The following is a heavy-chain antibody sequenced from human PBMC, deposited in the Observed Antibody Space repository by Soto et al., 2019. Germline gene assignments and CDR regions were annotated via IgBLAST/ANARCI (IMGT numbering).Heavy chain of an antibody. CDR1: GFTFSSYE. CDR2: IGTSGKTI. V-gene: IGHV3-48*03. D-gene: IGHD4-4*01. J-gene: IGHJ6*04. CDR3: ARDPAIYSGKFDYGLDV. Sequence: GGSLRLSCAVSGFTFSSYEMNWVRQAPGKGLEWVSYIGTSGKTIYYADSVRGRFTISRDNAKNSLYLQMNSLRAEDTAVYFCARDPAIYSGKFDYGLDVWARGTTVTVS.